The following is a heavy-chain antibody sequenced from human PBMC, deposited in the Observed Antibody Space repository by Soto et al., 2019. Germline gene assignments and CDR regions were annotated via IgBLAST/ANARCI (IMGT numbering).Heavy chain of an antibody. Sequence: QVQLQESGPGLVKPSETLSLTCAVSGGSISSYYWSWIRQPPGKGLEWIGYFYYSGSTNYNPSLKSRVTISVDTSKNQFSLKLSSVTAADTAVHYCARGALTTYFDYWGPGTLVTVSS. CDR1: GGSISSYY. CDR2: FYYSGST. J-gene: IGHJ4*02. V-gene: IGHV4-59*01. CDR3: ARGALTTYFDY.